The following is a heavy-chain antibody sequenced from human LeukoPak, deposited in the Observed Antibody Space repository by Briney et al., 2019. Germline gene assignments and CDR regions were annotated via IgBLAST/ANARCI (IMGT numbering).Heavy chain of an antibody. V-gene: IGHV3-30*04. Sequence: PGGSLRLPCAASGFTFNTYAMHWVRQAPGKGLEWVAVISFDGRNKYYTDSVEGRFTISRDNSKNTLYLQMNSLREDDTAMYYCARRPLPSTLATVQLDYWGQGTLVTVSP. J-gene: IGHJ4*02. D-gene: IGHD5-12*01. CDR1: GFTFNTYA. CDR2: ISFDGRNK. CDR3: ARRPLPSTLATVQLDY.